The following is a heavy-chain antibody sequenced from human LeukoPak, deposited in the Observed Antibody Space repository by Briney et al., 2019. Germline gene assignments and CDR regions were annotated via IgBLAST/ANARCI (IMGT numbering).Heavy chain of an antibody. CDR1: GFTFSDYS. J-gene: IGHJ4*02. Sequence: PGGSLRLSCAASGFTFSDYSMSWIRQAPGKGLGGVSYISSSGSTIYYADSVKGRFTISRDNAKNSLYLQMNSLRAEDTAVYYCARLRDGYNYEDYWGQGTLVTVSS. CDR3: ARLRDGYNYEDY. V-gene: IGHV3-11*01. D-gene: IGHD5-24*01. CDR2: ISSSGSTI.